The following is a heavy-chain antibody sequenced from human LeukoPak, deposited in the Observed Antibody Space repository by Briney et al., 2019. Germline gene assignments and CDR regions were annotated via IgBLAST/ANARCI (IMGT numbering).Heavy chain of an antibody. CDR2: ISSSGSTI. V-gene: IGHV3-11*01. J-gene: IGHJ4*02. Sequence: GGSLRLSCAASGFTFSDYYMSWIRQAPGKGLGWVSYISSSGSTIYYADSVKGRFTISRDNAKNSLYLQMNSLRAEDTAVYYCASGADIVASVFDYWGQGTLVTVSS. CDR1: GFTFSDYY. D-gene: IGHD5-12*01. CDR3: ASGADIVASVFDY.